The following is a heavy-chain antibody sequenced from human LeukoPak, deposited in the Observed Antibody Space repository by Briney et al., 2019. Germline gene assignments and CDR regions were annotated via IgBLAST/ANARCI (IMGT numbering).Heavy chain of an antibody. Sequence: GASVRVSCKASGYTFSIYGLSWVRQAPGQGLEWMGWISAYNGNTNYAQKFQGRVTMTTDTSTSTAHMELRSLRSDDTAVYYCARQGYSGHSQGAADYWGQGTLVTVSS. CDR3: ARQGYSGHSQGAADY. CDR1: GYTFSIYG. V-gene: IGHV1-18*01. D-gene: IGHD4-23*01. CDR2: ISAYNGNT. J-gene: IGHJ4*02.